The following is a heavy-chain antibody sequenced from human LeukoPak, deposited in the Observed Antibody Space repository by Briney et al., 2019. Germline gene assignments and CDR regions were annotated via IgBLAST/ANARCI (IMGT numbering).Heavy chain of an antibody. CDR1: GGSISSYY. CDR2: IYTSGST. D-gene: IGHD3-3*01. CDR3: AREEGIFGVAIHDY. Sequence: PSETLSLTCTVSGGSISSYYWSWIRQPAGKGLEWIGRIYTSGSTNYNPSLKSRVTMSVDTSKNQFSLKLSSVTAADTAVYYCAREEGIFGVAIHDYWGQGTLVTVSS. V-gene: IGHV4-4*07. J-gene: IGHJ4*02.